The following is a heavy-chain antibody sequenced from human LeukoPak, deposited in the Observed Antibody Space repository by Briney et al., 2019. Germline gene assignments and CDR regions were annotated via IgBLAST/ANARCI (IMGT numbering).Heavy chain of an antibody. CDR1: GFTFSSYG. V-gene: IGHV3-33*01. Sequence: GGSLRLSCAASGFTFSSYGMHWVRQAPGKGLEWVAVIWYDGSNKYYADSVKGRFTISRDNSKNTLYLQMNSLRAEVTAVYYCARVVPAAMGVDYWGQGTLVTVSS. CDR2: IWYDGSNK. D-gene: IGHD2-2*01. CDR3: ARVVPAAMGVDY. J-gene: IGHJ4*02.